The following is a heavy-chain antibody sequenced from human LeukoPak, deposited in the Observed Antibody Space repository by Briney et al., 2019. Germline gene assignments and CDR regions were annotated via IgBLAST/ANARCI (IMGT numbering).Heavy chain of an antibody. Sequence: GGSLRLSCAASGLTFSSYGMHWVCQAPGKGLEWVAVIWYDGSGKFYAGSVKGRFTISRDNSKNTLYLQMNSLRAEDTAIYYCARDRFSSGWQEFDYWGQGTLVTVSS. CDR3: ARDRFSSGWQEFDY. CDR1: GLTFSSYG. J-gene: IGHJ4*02. D-gene: IGHD6-19*01. V-gene: IGHV3-33*01. CDR2: IWYDGSGK.